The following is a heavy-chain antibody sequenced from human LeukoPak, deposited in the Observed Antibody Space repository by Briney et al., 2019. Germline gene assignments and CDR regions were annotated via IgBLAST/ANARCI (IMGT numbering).Heavy chain of an antibody. V-gene: IGHV3-23*01. D-gene: IGHD6-19*01. CDR3: ANTAFHSSTFDH. Sequence: PGGSLRLSCAASGFTFSSYDMSWVRQAPGKGLEWVSCISGSGSSTYYADSVKGRFTISRDNSKNMLDLQMNSLRAEDTAVYYCANTAFHSSTFDHWGQGTPVTVSS. CDR1: GFTFSSYD. CDR2: ISGSGSST. J-gene: IGHJ4*02.